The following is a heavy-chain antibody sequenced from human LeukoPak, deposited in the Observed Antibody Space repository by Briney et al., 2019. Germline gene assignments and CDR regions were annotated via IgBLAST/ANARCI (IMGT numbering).Heavy chain of an antibody. V-gene: IGHV3-74*01. CDR3: ARARGYYYYMDV. Sequence: PGGSLRLSCAAPGFTFSSYWMHWVRQAPGKGLVWVSRINSDGSSTSYADSVKGRFTISRDNAKNTLYLQMNSLRAEDTAVYYCARARGYYYYMDVWGKGTTVTVSS. CDR2: INSDGSST. J-gene: IGHJ6*03. CDR1: GFTFSSYW.